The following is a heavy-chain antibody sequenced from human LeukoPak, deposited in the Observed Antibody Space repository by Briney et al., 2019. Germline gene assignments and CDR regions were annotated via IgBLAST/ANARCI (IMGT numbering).Heavy chain of an antibody. CDR2: IFPGDSDT. Sequence: GESLKISCKASGYSFTTNWIGWVRQMPGQGLEWMGIIFPGDSDTRYSPSFQGQVTISADKSISTACLQWRSLKASDTAIYYCAKSSYRGAIAAAGVDYWGQGTLVTVSS. J-gene: IGHJ4*02. D-gene: IGHD6-13*01. CDR1: GYSFTTNW. V-gene: IGHV5-51*01. CDR3: AKSSYRGAIAAAGVDY.